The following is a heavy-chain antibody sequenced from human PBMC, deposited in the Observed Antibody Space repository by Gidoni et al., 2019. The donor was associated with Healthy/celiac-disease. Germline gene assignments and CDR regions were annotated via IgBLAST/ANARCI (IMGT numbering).Heavy chain of an antibody. CDR2: IYTSGST. Sequence: QVQLQESGPGLVKPSQTLSLTCTVSGGSISSGSYYWSWIRQPAGKGLEWIGRIYTSGSTNYNPSLKSRVTISVDTSKNQFSLKLSSVTAADTAVYYCAGADYYDSSGYYYDAFDIWGQGTMVTVSS. D-gene: IGHD3-22*01. V-gene: IGHV4-61*02. CDR3: AGADYYDSSGYYYDAFDI. CDR1: GGSISSGSYY. J-gene: IGHJ3*02.